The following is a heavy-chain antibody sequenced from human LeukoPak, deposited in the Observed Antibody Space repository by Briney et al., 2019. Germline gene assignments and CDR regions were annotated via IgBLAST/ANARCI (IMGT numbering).Heavy chain of an antibody. CDR3: VKASIAVTTPFDY. Sequence: PGVSLRLSCAASGFTFSSYAMSWVRQAPGKGLEWVSAISGSGGSTYYADSVKGRFTISRDNSKNTLYLQMNSLRAEDTAVYYCVKASIAVTTPFDYWGQGTPVTVSS. J-gene: IGHJ4*02. V-gene: IGHV3-23*01. CDR2: ISGSGGST. D-gene: IGHD4-17*01. CDR1: GFTFSSYA.